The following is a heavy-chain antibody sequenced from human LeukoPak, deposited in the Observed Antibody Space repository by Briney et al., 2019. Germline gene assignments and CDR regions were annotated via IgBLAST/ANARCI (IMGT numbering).Heavy chain of an antibody. Sequence: SETLSLTCTVSGGSISSGSYYWSWIRQPPGKGLEWIAYIYYSGSTNYNPSLKSRVTILLDTSKNQFSLKLSSVTAADTAVYYCAGRGGNSAHFDYWGQGTLVTVSS. D-gene: IGHD4-23*01. CDR3: AGRGGNSAHFDY. CDR2: IYYSGST. CDR1: GGSISSGSYY. J-gene: IGHJ4*02. V-gene: IGHV4-61*01.